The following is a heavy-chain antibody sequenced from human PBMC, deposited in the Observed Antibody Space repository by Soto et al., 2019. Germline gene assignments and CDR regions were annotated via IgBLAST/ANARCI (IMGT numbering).Heavy chain of an antibody. D-gene: IGHD5-18*01. CDR1: GFTFSSYG. J-gene: IGHJ6*02. Sequence: SLRLSCAASGFTFSSYGMHWVRQAPGKGLEWVAVISYDGSNKYYADSVKGRFTISRDNSKNTLYLQMNSLRAEDTAVYYCAKAFWRGYAHMDVWGQGTTVTVSS. CDR2: ISYDGSNK. V-gene: IGHV3-30*18. CDR3: AKAFWRGYAHMDV.